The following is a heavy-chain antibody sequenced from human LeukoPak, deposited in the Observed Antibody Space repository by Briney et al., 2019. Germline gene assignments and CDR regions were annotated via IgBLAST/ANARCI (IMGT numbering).Heavy chain of an antibody. Sequence: ASVKVSCKASGYTFTSYGIGWVRQAPGQGLEWMGWISAYNGNTNYAQKLQGRVTMTTDTSTSTAYMELRSLRSDDTAVYYCARAHVDTAMVTWFDPWGQGTLVTVSS. V-gene: IGHV1-18*01. CDR3: ARAHVDTAMVTWFDP. D-gene: IGHD5-18*01. J-gene: IGHJ5*02. CDR1: GYTFTSYG. CDR2: ISAYNGNT.